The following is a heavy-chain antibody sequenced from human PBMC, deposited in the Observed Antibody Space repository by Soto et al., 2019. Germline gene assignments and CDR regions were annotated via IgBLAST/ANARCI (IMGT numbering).Heavy chain of an antibody. Sequence: QLQLQESGSGLVKPSQTLSLTCAVSGGSISSGGYSWSWIRQPPGKGLEWIGYIYHSGSTSYNPALXSXAXIPXDRSKNQFSLKPCSVTGANTAVYYSASRQMTAPPPRGQGTLVTVSS. D-gene: IGHD5-18*01. CDR1: GGSISSGGYS. CDR2: IYHSGST. V-gene: IGHV4-30-2*01. J-gene: IGHJ5*02. CDR3: ASRQMTAPPP.